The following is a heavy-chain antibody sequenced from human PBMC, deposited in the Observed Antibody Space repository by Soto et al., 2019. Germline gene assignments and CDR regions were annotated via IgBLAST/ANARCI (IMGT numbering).Heavy chain of an antibody. V-gene: IGHV1-2*02. CDR3: ASLDYYDSGGYYNDY. J-gene: IGHJ4*02. CDR2: INPDSGDT. Sequence: GASVKVSCKTSGYIFTAYNMYWVRQAPGEGLESMGWINPDSGDTGYAQKFQGRVTMTRDTSISTAYMELHRLRPDDTAVYYCASLDYYDSGGYYNDYWGQGTLVT. CDR1: GYIFTAYN. D-gene: IGHD3-22*01.